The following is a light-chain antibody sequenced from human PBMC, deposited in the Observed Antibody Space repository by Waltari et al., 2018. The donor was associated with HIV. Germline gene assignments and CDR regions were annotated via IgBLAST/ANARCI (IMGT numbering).Light chain of an antibody. CDR2: EVT. Sequence: QSALTQPPSASGSPGQSVTISCTGTSSDVGAYNSVSWYQQHPGKAPKLLISEVTKRPSGVHDRVSGSKSGNTASLIVSGLQAEDEADFYCSSYAGSNNVVFGGGTKLTVL. V-gene: IGLV2-8*01. CDR1: SSDVGAYNS. J-gene: IGLJ2*01. CDR3: SSYAGSNNVV.